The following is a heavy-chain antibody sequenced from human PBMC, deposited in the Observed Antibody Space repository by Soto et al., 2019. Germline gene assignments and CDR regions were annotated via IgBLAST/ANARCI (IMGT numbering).Heavy chain of an antibody. D-gene: IGHD6-19*01. Sequence: QVQLVQSGAEVKKPGSSVKVSCKASGGTFSSYAISWVRQAPGQGLAWMGGIIPIFGTANYAQKFQGRVTITADESTSTADMELSSLRSEDTAVYYCARKYGIAVAVHDWGMEGWGQGTTVTVSS. CDR3: ARKYGIAVAVHDWGMEG. J-gene: IGHJ6*02. CDR1: GGTFSSYA. CDR2: IIPIFGTA. V-gene: IGHV1-69*12.